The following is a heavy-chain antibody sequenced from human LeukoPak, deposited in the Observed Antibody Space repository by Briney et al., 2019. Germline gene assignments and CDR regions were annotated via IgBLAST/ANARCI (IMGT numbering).Heavy chain of an antibody. CDR1: GFPFSTYG. Sequence: GGSLRLSCAASGFPFSTYGMHWVRQAPGKGLEWVAVISYDASNKYYPDSVKGRFTISRDNSKNTLYLQMNSLRAEDTAVYYCAKNGGPHGMDVWGQGTTVTVSS. D-gene: IGHD3-16*01. J-gene: IGHJ6*02. CDR3: AKNGGPHGMDV. V-gene: IGHV3-30*18. CDR2: ISYDASNK.